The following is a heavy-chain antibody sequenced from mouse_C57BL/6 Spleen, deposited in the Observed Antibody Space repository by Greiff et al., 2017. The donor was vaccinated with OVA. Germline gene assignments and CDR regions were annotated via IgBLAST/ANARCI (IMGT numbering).Heavy chain of an antibody. Sequence: VQLQQPGAELVKPGASVKLSCKASGYTFTSYWMHWVKQRPGQGLEWIGMIHPNSGSTNYNEKFKSKATLTVDKSSSTAYMQLSSLTSEDSAVYYCARGIYYEYDDAMDYWGQGTSVTVSS. J-gene: IGHJ4*01. V-gene: IGHV1-64*01. D-gene: IGHD2-4*01. CDR3: ARGIYYEYDDAMDY. CDR1: GYTFTSYW. CDR2: IHPNSGST.